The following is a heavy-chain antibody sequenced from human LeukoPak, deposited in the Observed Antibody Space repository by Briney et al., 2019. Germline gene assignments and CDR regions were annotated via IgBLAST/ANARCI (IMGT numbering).Heavy chain of an antibody. CDR2: IYYSGST. CDR3: ARGLRGSYFLDY. J-gene: IGHJ4*02. CDR1: GGSINSYY. D-gene: IGHD1-26*01. Sequence: SETLSLTCTVSGGSINSYYWTWIRQPPGKGLEWIGYIYYSGSTNYNPSLKSRLTISVDTAKNQFSLKLKSVTATDTAVYYCARGLRGSYFLDYWGQGTLVTVSS. V-gene: IGHV4-59*01.